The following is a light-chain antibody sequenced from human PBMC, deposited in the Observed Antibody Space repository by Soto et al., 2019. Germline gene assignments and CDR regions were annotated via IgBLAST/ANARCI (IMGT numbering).Light chain of an antibody. CDR1: SSDIGGYDY. J-gene: IGLJ3*02. V-gene: IGLV2-8*01. CDR2: EVN. CDR3: SSYAGSNNLV. Sequence: QSALTRPPSASGSPGQSVTISCTGTSSDIGGYDYVSWYQQHPGKAPKLIIYEVNKRPSGVPDRFSGSKSGNTASLTVSGLQDDDEADYYCSSYAGSNNLVFAGGTKLTVL.